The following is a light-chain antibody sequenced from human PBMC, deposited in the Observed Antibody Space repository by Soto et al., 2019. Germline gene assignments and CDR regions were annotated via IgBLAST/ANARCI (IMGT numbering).Light chain of an antibody. J-gene: IGLJ1*01. CDR3: TSYTRSSTYV. CDR2: AVT. V-gene: IGLV2-14*01. Sequence: QSALTQPASVSGSPGQSITISCTGTSSDIGGYNYVSWYQQDSGKAPKLIIYAVTDRPSGVSSRFSGSKSGNTAFLTISGLQAEDEADYYCTSYTRSSTYVFGTGTKLT. CDR1: SSDIGGYNY.